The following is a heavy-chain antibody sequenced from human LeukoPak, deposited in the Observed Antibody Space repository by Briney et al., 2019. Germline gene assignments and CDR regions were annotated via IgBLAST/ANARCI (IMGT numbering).Heavy chain of an antibody. CDR1: GFTFSSYA. CDR3: ARSRYWEYQLPRADLDY. J-gene: IGHJ4*02. CDR2: ILGSGTTT. D-gene: IGHD2-2*01. V-gene: IGHV3-23*01. Sequence: PGGSLRLSCAASGFTFSSYAMSWVRQAPGKGLEWVSGILGSGTTTYYADSVRGRFTISRDNSKSTLNLQVDSLRAEDTALYYCARSRYWEYQLPRADLDYWGQGTLVTVSS.